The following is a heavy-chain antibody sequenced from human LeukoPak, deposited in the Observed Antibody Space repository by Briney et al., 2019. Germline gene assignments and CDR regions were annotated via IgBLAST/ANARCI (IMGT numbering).Heavy chain of an antibody. CDR2: ISTSSSYI. Sequence: PGGFLRLSCAASGFTFSSYSMNWVRQAPGKGLEWVSSISTSSSYIYYADSVKGRFTISRDNARKSLYLQMNSLRADDTAVYYCARGASVVAGSDNAFDIWGQGTMVTVSS. J-gene: IGHJ3*02. CDR1: GFTFSSYS. CDR3: ARGASVVAGSDNAFDI. V-gene: IGHV3-21*01. D-gene: IGHD6-19*01.